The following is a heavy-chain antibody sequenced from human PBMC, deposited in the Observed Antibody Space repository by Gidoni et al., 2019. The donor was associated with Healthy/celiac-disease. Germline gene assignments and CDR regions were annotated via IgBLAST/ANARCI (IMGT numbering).Heavy chain of an antibody. CDR1: GGSFSGYY. V-gene: IGHV4-34*01. J-gene: IGHJ3*02. CDR2: INHSGST. Sequence: QVQLQQCGAGLLKPSETLSLTCAVYGGSFSGYYWSWIRQPPGKGLEWIGEINHSGSTNYNPSLKSRVTISVETSKNQFSLKLSSVTAADTAVYYCARPPAVAGRRRGAFDIWGQGTMVTVSS. CDR3: ARPPAVAGRRRGAFDI. D-gene: IGHD6-19*01.